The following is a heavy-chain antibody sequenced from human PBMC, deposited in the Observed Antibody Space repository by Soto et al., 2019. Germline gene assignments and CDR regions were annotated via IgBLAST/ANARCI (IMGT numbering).Heavy chain of an antibody. CDR3: ASCRDIYGAPSPHFEY. D-gene: IGHD3-9*01. CDR2: TYYRSKWYN. J-gene: IGHJ4*02. V-gene: IGHV6-1*01. CDR1: VDSVASSSAA. Sequence: SATLSLTCVISVDSVASSSAAWNWITQSPSRGLEWLGRTYYRSKWYNDYAVSVKSRITINPDTSKNQISLQLNSVNPEDTAVYYCASCRDIYGAPSPHFEYWGLGILDTVSS.